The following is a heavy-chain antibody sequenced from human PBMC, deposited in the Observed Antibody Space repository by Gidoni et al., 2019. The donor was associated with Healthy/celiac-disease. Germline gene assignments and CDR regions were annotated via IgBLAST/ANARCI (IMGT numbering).Heavy chain of an antibody. D-gene: IGHD3-10*01. J-gene: IGHJ4*02. CDR2: ISYDGSNK. CDR1: GFTVRSYA. Sequence: QVQLVASGGGVVQPGRSLRLSWAPSGFTVRSYARPWVRQAPGKGLEWVAVISYDGSNKYYADSVKGRFTISRDNSKNTLYLQMNSLRAEDTAVYYCAGGAHYYGSGSYDAEKYWGQGTLVTVSS. CDR3: AGGAHYYGSGSYDAEKY. V-gene: IGHV3-30-3*01.